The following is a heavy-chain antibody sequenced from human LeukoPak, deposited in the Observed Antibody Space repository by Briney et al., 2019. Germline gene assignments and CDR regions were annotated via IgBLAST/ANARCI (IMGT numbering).Heavy chain of an antibody. CDR3: ARGGPHSSSWYGAFDI. J-gene: IGHJ3*02. Sequence: ASVKVSCKASGYTFTSYDINWVRQATGQGLEWVGWMNPNSGNTGYAQKFQGRVTMTRNTSISTAYMELSSLRSENTAVYYCARGGPHSSSWYGAFDIWGQGTRVTVSS. V-gene: IGHV1-8*01. D-gene: IGHD6-13*01. CDR1: GYTFTSYD. CDR2: MNPNSGNT.